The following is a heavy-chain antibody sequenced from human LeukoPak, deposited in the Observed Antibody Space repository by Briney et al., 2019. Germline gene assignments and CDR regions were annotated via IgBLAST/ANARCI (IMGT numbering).Heavy chain of an antibody. CDR2: IKPDGSAK. Sequence: GGSLRPSCAASGFTFSNYWMTWVRQAPGKGLEWVANIKPDGSAKNYVDSVKGRFTIFRDNAKNSLYLQMNSLTVADTAVYFCARNPFGDHDYWGQGTLVTVSS. J-gene: IGHJ4*02. CDR3: ARNPFGDHDY. V-gene: IGHV3-7*01. CDR1: GFTFSNYW. D-gene: IGHD4-17*01.